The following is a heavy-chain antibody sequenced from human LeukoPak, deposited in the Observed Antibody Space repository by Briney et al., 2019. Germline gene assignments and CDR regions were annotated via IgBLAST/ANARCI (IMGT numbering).Heavy chain of an antibody. J-gene: IGHJ6*03. CDR3: ATHSITIFGVDNYYMDV. D-gene: IGHD3-3*01. CDR1: GFAFSNYE. Sequence: GGSLRLSCAASGFAFSNYEMIWVRQAPGKGLEWVSYISSSSSTIYYADSVKGRFTISRDNAKNSLYLQMNSLRAEDTAVYYCATHSITIFGVDNYYMDVWGKGTTVTVSS. V-gene: IGHV3-48*03. CDR2: ISSSSSTI.